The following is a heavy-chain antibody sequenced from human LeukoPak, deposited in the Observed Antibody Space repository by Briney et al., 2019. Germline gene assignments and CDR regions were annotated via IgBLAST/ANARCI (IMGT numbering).Heavy chain of an antibody. V-gene: IGHV3-66*01. J-gene: IGHJ4*02. CDR1: RFTISDYY. CDR2: IDNVGGT. Sequence: GGSLRLSCAASRFTISDYYMTWIRQAPGKGLEWVSLIDNVGGTYYADSVKGRFTISRDHSENTLYLQMNSLRAEDTALYYCMGYGGNSFWGQGTLVTVPS. CDR3: MGYGGNSF. D-gene: IGHD4-23*01.